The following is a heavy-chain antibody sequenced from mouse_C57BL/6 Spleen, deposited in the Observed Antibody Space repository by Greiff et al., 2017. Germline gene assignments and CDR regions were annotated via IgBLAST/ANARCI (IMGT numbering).Heavy chain of an antibody. CDR2: VNPGSGGT. J-gene: IGHJ1*03. Sequence: QVHVKQSGAELVRPGTSVKVSCKASGYAFTNYLIEWVKQRPGQGLEWIGVVNPGSGGTNYNEKFKGKATLTADKSSSTAYMQLSSLTSEDSAVYFCARRGNYYDYNWYFDVWGTGTTVTVSS. V-gene: IGHV1-54*01. CDR1: GYAFTNYL. CDR3: ARRGNYYDYNWYFDV. D-gene: IGHD2-4*01.